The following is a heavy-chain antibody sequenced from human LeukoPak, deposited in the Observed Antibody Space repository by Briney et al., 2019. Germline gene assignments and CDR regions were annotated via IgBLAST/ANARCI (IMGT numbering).Heavy chain of an antibody. J-gene: IGHJ5*02. V-gene: IGHV4-59*01. Sequence: PSETLSLTCTVSGGSISSYYWSWIRQPPGKGLEWIGHIYYSGSTNYNPSLKSRVTISVDTSKNQFSLKLSSVTAADTAVYYCARGTMISWFDPWGQGTLVTVSS. CDR3: ARGTMISWFDP. CDR2: IYYSGST. CDR1: GGSISSYY. D-gene: IGHD3-22*01.